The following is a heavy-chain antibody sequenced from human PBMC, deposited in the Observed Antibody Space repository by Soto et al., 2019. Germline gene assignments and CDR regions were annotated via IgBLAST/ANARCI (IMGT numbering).Heavy chain of an antibody. CDR2: IYYSGST. Sequence: SSETLSLTCTVSGGSISSSSYYWGWIRQPPGKGLEWIGSIYYSGSTYYNPSLKSRVTISVDTSKNQFSLKLSSVTAADTAVYYCAKAVRGYYYGSGSYYPNYYFDYWGQGTLVTVSS. V-gene: IGHV4-39*01. CDR3: AKAVRGYYYGSGSYYPNYYFDY. D-gene: IGHD3-10*01. J-gene: IGHJ4*02. CDR1: GGSISSSSYY.